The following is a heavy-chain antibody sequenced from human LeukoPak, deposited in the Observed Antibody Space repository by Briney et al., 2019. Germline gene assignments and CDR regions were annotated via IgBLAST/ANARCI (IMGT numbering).Heavy chain of an antibody. CDR2: ISYDGSNK. J-gene: IGHJ4*02. CDR3: ARDGGSGSYYPDY. D-gene: IGHD3-10*01. CDR1: GFTFSSYA. Sequence: PGGSLRLSCAASGFTFSSYAMHWVRQAPGKGLEWVAVISYDGSNKYYADSVKGRFTISRDNSKNTLHLQMNSLRAEDTAVYYCARDGGSGSYYPDYWGQGTLVTVSS. V-gene: IGHV3-30-3*01.